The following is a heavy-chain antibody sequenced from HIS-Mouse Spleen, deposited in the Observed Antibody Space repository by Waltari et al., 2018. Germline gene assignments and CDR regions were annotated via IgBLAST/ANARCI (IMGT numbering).Heavy chain of an antibody. CDR1: GGSISSSRYD. Sequence: QLQLQESGPGLVKPSETLSLTCTVPGGSISSSRYDWGWIRQPPGKGLEWIGSIYYSGSTYYNPSLKSRVTISVDTSKNQFSLKLSSVTAADTAVYYCARVPGDYSGAFDIWGQGTMVTVSS. J-gene: IGHJ3*02. V-gene: IGHV4-39*07. CDR2: IYYSGST. CDR3: ARVPGDYSGAFDI. D-gene: IGHD4-17*01.